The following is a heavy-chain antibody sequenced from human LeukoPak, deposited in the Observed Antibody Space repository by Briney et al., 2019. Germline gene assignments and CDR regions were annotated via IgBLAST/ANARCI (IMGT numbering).Heavy chain of an antibody. CDR1: GGSISSYY. V-gene: IGHV4-4*07. CDR2: IYTSGST. J-gene: IGHJ4*02. D-gene: IGHD2-15*01. CDR3: AREVAYCSSGACTNFDY. Sequence: PSETLSLTCTVSGGSISSYYWSWIRQPAGKGLEWIGRIYTSGSTNYNPSLKSRVTMSVDTSKNQFSLKLSSVTAADTAVYYCAREVAYCSSGACTNFDYWGQGTLVTVSS.